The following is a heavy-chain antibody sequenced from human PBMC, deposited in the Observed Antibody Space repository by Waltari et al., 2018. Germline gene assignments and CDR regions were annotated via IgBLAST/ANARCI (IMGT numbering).Heavy chain of an antibody. CDR3: AKDSPFGDD. V-gene: IGHV3-23*01. CDR2: ISDSGSDT. J-gene: IGHJ4*02. CDR1: GFTFSNFA. Sequence: EVQLLDSGGGLVQPGGYLRPSCAASGFTFSNFAITWVRQAPGKGLEWVSVISDSGSDTYYAESVKGRFTVSRDNSKNTLYLQMNSLRAEDTAVYQCAKDSPFGDDWGQGTLVTVSS. D-gene: IGHD3-10*01.